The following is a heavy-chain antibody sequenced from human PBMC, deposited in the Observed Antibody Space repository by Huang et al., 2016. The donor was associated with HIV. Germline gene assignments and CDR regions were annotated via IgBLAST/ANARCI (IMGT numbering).Heavy chain of an antibody. CDR3: ARGTAAAHSDY. Sequence: QVQLQQWGAGLLKPSETLSLTCAVYGGSFSGYNWSWIRQSPGKGLAWIGEINQSGNTNYNPSLKSRVTISVDTSKNQFSLRLSSVTAADTAVYYCARGTAAAHSDYWGQGTLVTVYS. V-gene: IGHV4-34*01. CDR2: INQSGNT. CDR1: GGSFSGYN. J-gene: IGHJ4*02. D-gene: IGHD6-13*01.